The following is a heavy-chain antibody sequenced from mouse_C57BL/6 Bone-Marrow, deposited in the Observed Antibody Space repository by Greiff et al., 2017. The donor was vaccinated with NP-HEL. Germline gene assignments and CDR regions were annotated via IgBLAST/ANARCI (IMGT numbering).Heavy chain of an antibody. V-gene: IGHV1-59*01. D-gene: IGHD3-3*01. CDR2: IDPSDSYT. J-gene: IGHJ3*01. CDR3: ARRAGPAWFAY. CDR1: GYTFTSYW. Sequence: VQLQQSGAELVRPGTSVKLSCKASGYTFTSYWMHWVKQRPGQGLEWIGVIDPSDSYTNYNQKFKGKATLTVDTSSSTAYMQLSSLTSEDSAVYYCARRAGPAWFAYWGQGTLVTVSA.